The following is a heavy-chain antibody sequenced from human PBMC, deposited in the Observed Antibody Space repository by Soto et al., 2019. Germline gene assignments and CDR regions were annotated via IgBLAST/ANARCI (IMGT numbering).Heavy chain of an antibody. CDR2: ISSSSTI. V-gene: IGHV3-48*01. J-gene: IGHJ6*03. Sequence: GGSLRLSCAASGFTFSSYSMNWVRQAPGKGLEWVSYISSSSTIYYSDSVKGRFPISRDNVKNPLYLQMNSLRAEDTAVYYCARGPNYYYYYMDVWGKGTTVTVSS. CDR3: ARGPNYYYYYMDV. CDR1: GFTFSSYS.